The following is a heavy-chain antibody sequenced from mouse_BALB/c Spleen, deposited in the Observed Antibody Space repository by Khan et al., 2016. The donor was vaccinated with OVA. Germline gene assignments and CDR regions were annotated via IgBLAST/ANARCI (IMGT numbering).Heavy chain of an antibody. D-gene: IGHD2-14*01. Sequence: QIQLVQSGPELKKPGETVQISCKASGFTFTNYGMNWVRQAPGKGLKWMGWINTYTGEPTFTDDFKGRFAFSLETSASTPYLLTNSLKNEDTATYFCARVGYNGTMDFWGQGTSVTVSS. V-gene: IGHV9-3-1*01. CDR2: INTYTGEP. CDR3: ARVGYNGTMDF. J-gene: IGHJ4*01. CDR1: GFTFTNYG.